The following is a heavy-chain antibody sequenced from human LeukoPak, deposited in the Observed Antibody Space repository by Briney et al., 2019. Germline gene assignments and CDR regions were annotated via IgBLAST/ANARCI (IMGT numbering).Heavy chain of an antibody. Sequence: ASVKVSCKASGYSVPSYGISGVRQAPGQWPEWMGCISPYNDNTNYAQKLQGRATLTTDTSTSTAYMELRSLRSDDTAVYYCARHFYGSGTYYHFDYWGQGTLVTVSS. CDR2: ISPYNDNT. D-gene: IGHD3-10*01. J-gene: IGHJ4*02. CDR3: ARHFYGSGTYYHFDY. V-gene: IGHV1-18*01. CDR1: GYSVPSYG.